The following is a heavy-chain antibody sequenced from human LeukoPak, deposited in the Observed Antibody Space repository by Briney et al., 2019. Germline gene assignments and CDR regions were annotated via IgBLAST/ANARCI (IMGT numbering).Heavy chain of an antibody. D-gene: IGHD3-10*01. J-gene: IGHJ1*01. CDR3: AKDLMRDRWFGES. V-gene: IGHV3-43*01. CDR2: ISRNGAAT. CDR1: GLSFGDYT. Sequence: GGSLRLSCEASGLSFGDYTMHWVRQAPGKGLEWVSLISRNGAATKYADSVKGRFTISRDTSRNTLYLQTNSLRAEDTAVYYCAKDLMRDRWFGESWGQGTLVTVSS.